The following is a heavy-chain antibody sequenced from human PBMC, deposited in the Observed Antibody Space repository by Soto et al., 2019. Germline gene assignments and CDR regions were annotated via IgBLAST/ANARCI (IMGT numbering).Heavy chain of an antibody. V-gene: IGHV1-46*01. CDR1: GYTFTRDQ. CDR3: ARVMRSLLSITALDP. J-gene: IGHJ5*02. CDR2: VDPSGGKT. D-gene: IGHD5-18*01. Sequence: ASVKVSCKASGYTFTRDQIHWVRQAPGQGLEWMGMVDPSGGKTNYAQKFQGRVTMTRDTSTSTVYMALSSLRSDDTAIYFCARVMRSLLSITALDPWGQGTLVTVSS.